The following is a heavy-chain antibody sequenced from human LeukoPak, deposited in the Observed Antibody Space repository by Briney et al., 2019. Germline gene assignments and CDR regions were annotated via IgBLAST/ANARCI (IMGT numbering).Heavy chain of an antibody. J-gene: IGHJ6*02. Sequence: PSETLSLTCAVYGGSFSGYYWSWIRQPPGKGLEWIGEINHSGSTNYNPSLKSRVTISVDTSKNQFSLKLSSVTAADTAVYYYARERGELETGYYGMDVWGQGTTVTVSS. D-gene: IGHD1-1*01. CDR2: INHSGST. CDR1: GGSFSGYY. CDR3: ARERGELETGYYGMDV. V-gene: IGHV4-34*01.